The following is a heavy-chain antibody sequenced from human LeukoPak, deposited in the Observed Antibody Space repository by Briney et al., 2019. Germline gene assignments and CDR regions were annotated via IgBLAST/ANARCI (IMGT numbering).Heavy chain of an antibody. D-gene: IGHD2-21*02. CDR3: ARMKACRGDCYYFDY. Sequence: ASVKVSCKASGFTFTNYYLHWVRQAPGQGLESVGLINPSGGGTSYAQKFRGRVTMTRDTSASTVYMELSSLRSEDTAFYYCARMKACRGDCYYFDYWGPGTLVIVSS. J-gene: IGHJ4*02. CDR1: GFTFTNYY. V-gene: IGHV1-46*01. CDR2: INPSGGGT.